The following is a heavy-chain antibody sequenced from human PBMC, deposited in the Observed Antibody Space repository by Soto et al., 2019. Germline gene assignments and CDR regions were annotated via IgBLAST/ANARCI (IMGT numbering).Heavy chain of an antibody. CDR3: ARGYSSSWYSLGD. J-gene: IGHJ4*02. D-gene: IGHD6-13*01. Sequence: ASVKVSCKASGYTFISDYISWVRQATGQGLEWMGWMNPNSGNAGYAEKFQGRVTLTRKTSISTAYMELSSLRSEDTAVYYCARGYSSSWYSLGDWGQGTLVTVSS. CDR2: MNPNSGNA. CDR1: GYTFISDY. V-gene: IGHV1-8*01.